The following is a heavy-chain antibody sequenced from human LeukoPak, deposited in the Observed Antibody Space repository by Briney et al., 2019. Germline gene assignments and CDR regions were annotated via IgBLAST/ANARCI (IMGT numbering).Heavy chain of an antibody. CDR2: IYSGGST. CDR3: ARGLSHYYYGMDV. D-gene: IGHD3-16*02. CDR1: GFTVSSNY. Sequence: GGSLRLSCAASGFTVSSNYMSWVRQAPGKGLEWVSVIYSGGSTYHADSVKGRFTISRDNSKNTLYLQMNSLRAEDTAVYYCARGLSHYYYGMDVWGQGTTVTVSS. V-gene: IGHV3-53*01. J-gene: IGHJ6*02.